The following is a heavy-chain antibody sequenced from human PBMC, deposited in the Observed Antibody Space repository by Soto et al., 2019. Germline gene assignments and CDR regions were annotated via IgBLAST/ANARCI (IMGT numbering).Heavy chain of an antibody. CDR2: ISGNGGST. V-gene: IGHV3-23*01. Sequence: EVQLLESGGGLVQPGGSLRLSFAASGFTFSSYAMSWVRQAPGKGLEWVSTISGNGGSTYYADSVKGRFTISRDNSKNTLYLQMNSLIAEDTAVYYCAKDARATYGMDVWGQGTTVTVSS. CDR1: GFTFSSYA. CDR3: AKDARATYGMDV. J-gene: IGHJ6*02.